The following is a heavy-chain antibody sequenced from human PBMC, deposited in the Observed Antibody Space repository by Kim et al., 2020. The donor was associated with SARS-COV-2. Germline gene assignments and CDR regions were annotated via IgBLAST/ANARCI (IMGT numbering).Heavy chain of an antibody. J-gene: IGHJ4*02. V-gene: IGHV4-61*01. Sequence: SETLSLTCSVSGGSVSSSGSYFWSWIRQPPGKGLEWIGDIYNSGSTKYNPSLKSRGTISVDTSNSQFFLRLRSVAAADTAVYYCARGGMATSFDFWGQGTLVTVSS. CDR1: GGSVSSSGSYF. CDR3: ARGGMATSFDF. CDR2: IYNSGST. D-gene: IGHD5-12*01.